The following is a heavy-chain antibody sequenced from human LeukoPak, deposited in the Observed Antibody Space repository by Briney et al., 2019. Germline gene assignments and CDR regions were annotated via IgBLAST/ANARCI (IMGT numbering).Heavy chain of an antibody. CDR2: FDPEDGET. J-gene: IGHJ4*02. Sequence: ASVKASCKVSGYTLTELSMHWVRQAPGNGLEWMGGFDPEDGETIYAQKFQGRVTMTEDTSTDTACMELSSLRSEDTAVYYCATGLDYYDSSGYGYWGQGTLVTVSS. CDR3: ATGLDYYDSSGYGY. CDR1: GYTLTELS. V-gene: IGHV1-24*01. D-gene: IGHD3-22*01.